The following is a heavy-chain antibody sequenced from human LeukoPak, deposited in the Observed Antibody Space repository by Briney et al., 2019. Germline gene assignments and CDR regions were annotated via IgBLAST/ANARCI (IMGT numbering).Heavy chain of an antibody. V-gene: IGHV3-23*01. CDR3: TKDLMTGFSSGWYLAY. D-gene: IGHD6-19*01. Sequence: GGSLRLSCEGSGFSFNGYAMSWVRQAPGKGLEWVAVTGGSDDNTHYADSVKGRFSISRDTSENRLFLQMNSLRPDDSALYYCTKDLMTGFSSGWYLAYWGQGTLVTVSS. J-gene: IGHJ4*02. CDR1: GFSFNGYA. CDR2: TGGSDDNT.